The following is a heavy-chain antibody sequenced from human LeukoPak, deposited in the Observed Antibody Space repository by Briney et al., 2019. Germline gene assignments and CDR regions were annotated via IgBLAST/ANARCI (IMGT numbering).Heavy chain of an antibody. CDR2: IYYSGST. CDR1: GGSISSSSSY. V-gene: IGHV4-39*07. J-gene: IGHJ5*02. CDR3: ARVQSRLSWFDP. Sequence: PSETLSLTCTVSGGSISSSSSYWGWIRQPPGKGLEWIGSIYYSGSTYYNPSLKSRVTISVDTSKNQFSLKLSSVTAADTAVYYCARVQSRLSWFDPWGQGTLVTVSS.